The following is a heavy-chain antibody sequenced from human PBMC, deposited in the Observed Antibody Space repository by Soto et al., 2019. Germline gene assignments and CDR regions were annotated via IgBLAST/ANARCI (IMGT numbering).Heavy chain of an antibody. CDR3: ARGIGVRGSYVTQS. CDR1: GYTFTGYY. CDR2: INPNSGGT. V-gene: IGHV1-2*02. D-gene: IGHD1-26*01. J-gene: IGHJ5*02. Sequence: ASVKVSCKASGYTFTGYYMRWVRQAPGQGLEWMGWINPNSGGTNYAQKFQGRVTMTRDTSISTAYMELSRLRSDDTAVYYCARGIGVRGSYVTQSWGQGTLVTVSS.